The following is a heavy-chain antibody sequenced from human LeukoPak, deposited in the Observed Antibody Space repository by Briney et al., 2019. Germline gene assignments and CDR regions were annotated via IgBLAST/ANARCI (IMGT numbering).Heavy chain of an antibody. Sequence: PSETLSLTCTVSGDSISSYYWSWIRQPPGKGLEWIGYIYYSGSTNYNPSLKSRVTISVDTSKNQFSLKLSSVTAADTAVYYCARAIVVVTPGAFDIWGQGTMVTVSS. CDR2: IYYSGST. J-gene: IGHJ3*02. CDR1: GDSISSYY. V-gene: IGHV4-59*01. D-gene: IGHD3-22*01. CDR3: ARAIVVVTPGAFDI.